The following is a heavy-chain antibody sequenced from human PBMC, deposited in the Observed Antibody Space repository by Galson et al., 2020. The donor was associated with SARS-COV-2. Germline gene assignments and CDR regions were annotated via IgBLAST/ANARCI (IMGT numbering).Heavy chain of an antibody. D-gene: IGHD3-16*01. CDR1: GGSFSDYY. J-gene: IGHJ3*02. V-gene: IGHV4-34*01. CDR2: INHSGST. CDR3: ARTRYHDYIWGTDRNGFDI. Sequence: SETLSLTCAVYGGSFSDYYWTWIRQPPGKGLEWIGEINHSGSTNYSPSLKSRVTILVDTSKNQFSLKLNSVTAADTAVYFCARTRYHDYIWGTDRNGFDIWGQGTMVTVSS.